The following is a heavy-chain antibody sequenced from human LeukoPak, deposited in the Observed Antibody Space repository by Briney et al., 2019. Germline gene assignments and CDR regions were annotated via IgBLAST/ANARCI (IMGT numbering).Heavy chain of an antibody. V-gene: IGHV4-39*07. J-gene: IGHJ4*02. CDR3: ARDFRGGYDFWSGYYTPYYFDY. CDR1: GGSISSSSYY. CDR2: IYYSGST. D-gene: IGHD3-3*01. Sequence: SETLSLTCTVSGGSISSSSYYWGWIRQPPGKGLEWIGSIYYSGSTYYNPSLKSRVTISVDTSKNHFSLKLSSVTAADTAVYYCARDFRGGYDFWSGYYTPYYFDYWGQGTLVTVSP.